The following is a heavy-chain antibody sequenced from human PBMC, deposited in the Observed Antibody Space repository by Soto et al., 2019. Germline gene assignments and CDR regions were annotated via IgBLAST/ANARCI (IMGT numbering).Heavy chain of an antibody. V-gene: IGHV3-9*01. CDR2: MSWNSDTI. D-gene: IGHD6-13*01. Sequence: EVQLVESGGGLVQPGRSLKLSCAASGFSFDDYAMHWVRQVPGKGLEWVSGMSWNSDTIAYADSVKGRFSISRDNTRNSLHLQMNSLRREDTALYYCARDMRRYSNNWHVEGVGFNYAMEVWGKGTTVTVSS. CDR3: ARDMRRYSNNWHVEGVGFNYAMEV. CDR1: GFSFDDYA. J-gene: IGHJ6*04.